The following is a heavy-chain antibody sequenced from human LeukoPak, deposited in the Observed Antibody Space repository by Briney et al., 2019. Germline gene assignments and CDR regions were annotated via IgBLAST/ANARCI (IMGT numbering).Heavy chain of an antibody. CDR3: ARCHYYYYYYMDV. Sequence: SETLSLTCTVSGGSISNHYWSWIRQPPGKGLEWIGYIYYSGSTNYNPSLKSRVTISVDTSKNQFSLKLSSVTAADTAVYYCARCHYYYYYYMDVWGKGTTVTVSS. V-gene: IGHV4-59*11. J-gene: IGHJ6*03. CDR2: IYYSGST. CDR1: GGSISNHY.